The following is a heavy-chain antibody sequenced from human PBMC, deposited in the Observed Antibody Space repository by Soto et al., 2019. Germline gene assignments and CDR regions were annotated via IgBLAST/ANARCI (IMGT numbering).Heavy chain of an antibody. J-gene: IGHJ4*02. Sequence: GGSLRLSCAASGFTFSSYGMHWVRQAPGKGLEWVAVIWYDGSNKYYADSVKGRFTISRDNSKNTLYLQMNSLRAEDTAVYYCARDQGDSSGPVDYWGQGTLVTVSS. D-gene: IGHD3-22*01. CDR2: IWYDGSNK. CDR1: GFTFSSYG. CDR3: ARDQGDSSGPVDY. V-gene: IGHV3-33*01.